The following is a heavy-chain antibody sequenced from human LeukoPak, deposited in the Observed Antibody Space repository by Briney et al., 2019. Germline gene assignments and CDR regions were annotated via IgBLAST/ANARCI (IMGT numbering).Heavy chain of an antibody. V-gene: IGHV1-69*13. D-gene: IGHD1-1*01. Sequence: ASVKVSCKASGGTFSSYAISWVRQAPGQGLEWMGGIIPIFGTANYAQKFQGRVTITADESTSTAYMELSSLRSEDTAVYYCARDLYNDGVSGRGWFDPWGQGTLVTVSS. CDR3: ARDLYNDGVSGRGWFDP. CDR1: GGTFSSYA. J-gene: IGHJ5*02. CDR2: IIPIFGTA.